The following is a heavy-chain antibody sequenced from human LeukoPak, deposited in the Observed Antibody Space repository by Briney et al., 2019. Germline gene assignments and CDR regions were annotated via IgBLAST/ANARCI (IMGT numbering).Heavy chain of an antibody. Sequence: SVKVSCEASGGTFSSYAISWVRQAPGQGLEWMGRIITILGIANYAQKFQGRVTITADKSTSTAYMELSSLRSEDTAVYYCARDQVLRFFGYGMDVWGQGTTVTVSS. CDR3: ARDQVLRFFGYGMDV. V-gene: IGHV1-69*04. CDR1: GGTFSSYA. D-gene: IGHD3-3*01. J-gene: IGHJ6*02. CDR2: IITILGIA.